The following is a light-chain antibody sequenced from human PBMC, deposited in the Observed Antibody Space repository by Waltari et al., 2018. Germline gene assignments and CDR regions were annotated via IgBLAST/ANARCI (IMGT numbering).Light chain of an antibody. J-gene: IGLJ3*02. Sequence: QSVLTQPPSLSAAPGQKVTISCSGSSSNIGNNYVSWYQQFPGTAPKLLIYDNDKRPSGIPDRFSGSTSGTSATLGITGLQTGDEADYYCGTWDNSLRGLVFGGGTKLTVL. CDR2: DND. CDR3: GTWDNSLRGLV. V-gene: IGLV1-51*01. CDR1: SSNIGNNY.